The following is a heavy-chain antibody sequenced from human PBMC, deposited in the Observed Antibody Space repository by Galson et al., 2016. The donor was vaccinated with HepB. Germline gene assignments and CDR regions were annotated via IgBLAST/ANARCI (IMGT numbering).Heavy chain of an antibody. CDR1: GYTFSSYG. V-gene: IGHV1-18*01. CDR3: ARGGGRGGGDY. J-gene: IGHJ4*02. CDR2: ISVHTGNT. D-gene: IGHD3-16*01. Sequence: SVKVSCKAFGYTFSSYGISWVRQAPGQGLEWMGWISVHTGNTNYAQKFQGRVTMTTDISTSTAFMELGSLRSDDTAVYYCARGGGRGGGDYWGQGTRVTVSS.